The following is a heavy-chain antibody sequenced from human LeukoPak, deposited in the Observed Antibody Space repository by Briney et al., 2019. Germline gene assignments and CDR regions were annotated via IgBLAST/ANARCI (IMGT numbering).Heavy chain of an antibody. CDR1: GFTFTIFG. CDR3: ARTYDFGRGPPGDAFDN. V-gene: IGHV3-48*01. CDR2: IDARTGIT. D-gene: IGHD3-3*01. J-gene: IGHJ3*02. Sequence: GGSLRLSCATSGFTFTIFGINWVRQAPGKGPEWVSYIDARTGITYYADSVQGRFTISRDNAKESVFLQMNRLRVDDTAVYYCARTYDFGRGPPGDAFDNWGQGTMVTVSS.